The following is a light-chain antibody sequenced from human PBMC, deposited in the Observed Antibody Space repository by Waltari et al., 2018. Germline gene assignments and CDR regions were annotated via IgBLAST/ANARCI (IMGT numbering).Light chain of an antibody. CDR2: YAS. CDR1: QSVRSY. Sequence: EIVLTQSPATLSLSPGERATLSCRASQSVRSYLAWYQQKPRQAPRLLIYYASNRATGIPARFSGSGSGTDFTLSISSLEPEDFAVYYCQQRSNWPPRYTFGQGTKLEIK. J-gene: IGKJ2*01. CDR3: QQRSNWPPRYT. V-gene: IGKV3-11*01.